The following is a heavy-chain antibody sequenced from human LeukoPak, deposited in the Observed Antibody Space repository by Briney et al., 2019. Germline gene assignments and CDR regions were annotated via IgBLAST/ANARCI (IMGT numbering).Heavy chain of an antibody. V-gene: IGHV4-4*07. CDR2: IYTSGST. D-gene: IGHD3-22*01. J-gene: IGHJ5*02. Sequence: PSETLSLTCTVSGGSISSYYWSWIRQPAGKGLEWIGRIYTSGSTNYNPSLKSRVTMSVDTPKNQFSLKLSSVTAADTAVYYCARQGYYYDSSGYYSGWFDPRGQGTLVTVSS. CDR1: GGSISSYY. CDR3: ARQGYYYDSSGYYSGWFDP.